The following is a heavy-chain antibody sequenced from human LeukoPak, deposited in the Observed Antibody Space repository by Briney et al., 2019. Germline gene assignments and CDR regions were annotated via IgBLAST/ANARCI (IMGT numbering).Heavy chain of an antibody. Sequence: GGSLRLSCAASGFTFSSYAMSWVRQAPGKGLEWVSAISGSGGSTYYADSVKGRFTISRDNSKNTLYLQMNSLRAEDTAVYYCAKGYYDFWSGYCPHFDYWGQGTLVTVSS. CDR3: AKGYYDFWSGYCPHFDY. CDR2: ISGSGGST. D-gene: IGHD3-3*01. CDR1: GFTFSSYA. V-gene: IGHV3-23*01. J-gene: IGHJ4*02.